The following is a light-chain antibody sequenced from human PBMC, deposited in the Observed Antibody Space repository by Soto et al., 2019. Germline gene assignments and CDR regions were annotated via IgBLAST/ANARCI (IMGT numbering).Light chain of an antibody. Sequence: DIQMTQSPSSLSASVGDRVTITCRARETIASYVNWYQQRPGKAPKLLIYAASTLQSGVPSRFGGSGSWTDFALNITSLQPEDFATYFCQQTYNPPRTFGQGTRL. CDR1: ETIASY. V-gene: IGKV1-39*01. CDR2: AAS. CDR3: QQTYNPPRT. J-gene: IGKJ1*01.